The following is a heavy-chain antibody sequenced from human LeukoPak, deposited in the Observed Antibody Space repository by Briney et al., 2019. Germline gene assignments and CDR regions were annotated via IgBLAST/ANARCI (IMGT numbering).Heavy chain of an antibody. CDR3: ASGGYGSGYDAFDI. CDR1: GYAFTSYG. D-gene: IGHD4-17*01. V-gene: IGHV1-18*01. J-gene: IGHJ3*02. CDR2: ISAYNGNT. Sequence: ASVKVSCKASGYAFTSYGISWVRQAPGQGLEWMGWISAYNGNTNYAQKLQGRVTMTTDTSTSTAYMELRSLRSDDTAVYYCASGGYGSGYDAFDIWGQGTMVTVSS.